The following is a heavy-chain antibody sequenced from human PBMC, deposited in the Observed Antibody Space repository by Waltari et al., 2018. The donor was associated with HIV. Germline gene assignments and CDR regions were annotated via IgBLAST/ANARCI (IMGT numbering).Heavy chain of an antibody. CDR3: AKDEAPSSGWYPFGACDI. CDR2: ITGSGDST. CDR1: GFTFSSYA. J-gene: IGHJ3*02. V-gene: IGHV3-23*04. D-gene: IGHD6-19*01. Sequence: EVQLVESGGGLVQPGGSLRLSCAASGFTFSSYALSWVRQAPGTGLEWVSAITGSGDSTYYADSVKGRFTIARDNSKNTLYLQMNSLRAEDTAVYYCAKDEAPSSGWYPFGACDIWGQGTMVTFSS.